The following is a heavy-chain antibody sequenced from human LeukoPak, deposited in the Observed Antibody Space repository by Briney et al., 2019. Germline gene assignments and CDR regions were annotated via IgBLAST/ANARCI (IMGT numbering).Heavy chain of an antibody. V-gene: IGHV4-59*12. CDR1: GGSISSYY. Sequence: SETLSLTCTVSGGSISSYYWSWIRQPPGKGLEWIGEIYHSGSTNYNPSLKSRVTISVDKSKNQFSLKLSSVTAADTAVYYCAMLNYYDSSGYYFYYFDYWGQGTLVTVSS. CDR2: IYHSGST. D-gene: IGHD3-22*01. CDR3: AMLNYYDSSGYYFYYFDY. J-gene: IGHJ4*02.